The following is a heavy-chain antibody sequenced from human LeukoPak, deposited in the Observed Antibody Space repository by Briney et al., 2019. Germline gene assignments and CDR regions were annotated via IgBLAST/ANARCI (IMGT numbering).Heavy chain of an antibody. Sequence: PGGSLRLSCAASGFTLNNAWMSWVRQAPGEGLEWVGRIKSKTDGGTTDYAAPVKGRFTISRDDSKNTLYLQMNSLKTEDTAVYYCTADLTVAANYYYYYMDVWGTGTTVTVSS. CDR1: GFTLNNAW. J-gene: IGHJ6*03. D-gene: IGHD2-15*01. V-gene: IGHV3-15*01. CDR2: IKSKTDGGTT. CDR3: TADLTVAANYYYYYMDV.